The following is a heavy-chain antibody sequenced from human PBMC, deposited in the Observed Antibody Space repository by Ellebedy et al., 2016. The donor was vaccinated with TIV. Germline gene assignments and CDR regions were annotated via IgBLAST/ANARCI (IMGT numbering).Heavy chain of an antibody. J-gene: IGHJ6*02. CDR1: GFSFSTHG. D-gene: IGHD3-16*01. Sequence: GESLKISCAASGFSFSTHGMHWVRQPPGKGLEWVALIWSDGSIENYEDSVKGRFTISRDNSRNTLDLQMNSLTDEDTAIYYCARIAAAGMTYDLDVWGQGTTVIVSS. V-gene: IGHV3-33*01. CDR2: IWSDGSIE. CDR3: ARIAAAGMTYDLDV.